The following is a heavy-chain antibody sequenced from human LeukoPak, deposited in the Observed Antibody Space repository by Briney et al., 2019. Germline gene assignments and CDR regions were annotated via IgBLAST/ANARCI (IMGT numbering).Heavy chain of an antibody. D-gene: IGHD2-2*01. Sequence: ASVKVSCKASGYTFTSYGISWVRQAPGQGLEWMGWISAYNGNTNYAQKLQGSVTMTTDTSTSTAYMELRSLRSDDTAVYYCARDSVPIVVVPAATSYYYYMDVWGKGTTVTVSS. V-gene: IGHV1-18*01. CDR2: ISAYNGNT. CDR1: GYTFTSYG. J-gene: IGHJ6*03. CDR3: ARDSVPIVVVPAATSYYYYMDV.